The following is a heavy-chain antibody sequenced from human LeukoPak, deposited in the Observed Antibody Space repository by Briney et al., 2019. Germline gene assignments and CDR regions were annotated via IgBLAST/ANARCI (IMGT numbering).Heavy chain of an antibody. Sequence: SVKVSCKASGGTFSSYAISCVRQATGQGLEWMGGIIPIFGTANYAQKFQGRVTITADESTSTAYMELSSLRSEDTAVYYCARERYSSGWYPDYWGQGTLVTVSS. J-gene: IGHJ4*02. V-gene: IGHV1-69*01. CDR1: GGTFSSYA. CDR2: IIPIFGTA. D-gene: IGHD6-19*01. CDR3: ARERYSSGWYPDY.